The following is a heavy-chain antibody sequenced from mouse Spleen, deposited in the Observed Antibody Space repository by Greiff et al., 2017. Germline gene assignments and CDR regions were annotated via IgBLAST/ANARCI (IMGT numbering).Heavy chain of an antibody. CDR3: ARGGATMITTNGFAY. CDR1: GYTFTSYW. V-gene: IGHV1-52*01. CDR2: IDPSDSET. Sequence: VQLQQPGAELVRPGSSVKLSCKASGYTFTSYWMHWVKQRPIQGLEWIGNIDPSDSETHYNQKFKDKATLTVDKSSSTAYMQLSSLTSEDSAVYYCARGGATMITTNGFAYWGQGTLVTVSA. D-gene: IGHD2-4*01. J-gene: IGHJ3*01.